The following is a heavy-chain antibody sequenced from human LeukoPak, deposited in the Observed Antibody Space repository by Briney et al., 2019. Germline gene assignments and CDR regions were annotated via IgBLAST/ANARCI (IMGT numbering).Heavy chain of an antibody. D-gene: IGHD3-22*01. V-gene: IGHV1-18*01. CDR3: ARTAYDSSGYYGLVWFDP. J-gene: IGHJ5*02. CDR2: ISAYNGNT. Sequence: ASVKVSCKASGYTFTSYGISWVRQAPGQGLEWMGWISAYNGNTNYAQKLQGRVTMTTDTSTSTAYMELRSLRSDDTAVYYCARTAYDSSGYYGLVWFDPWGQGTLVTASS. CDR1: GYTFTSYG.